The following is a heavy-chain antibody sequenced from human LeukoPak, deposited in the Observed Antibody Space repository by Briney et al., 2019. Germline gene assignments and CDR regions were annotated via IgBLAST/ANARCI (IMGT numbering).Heavy chain of an antibody. Sequence: ASVKVSCKASGYTFTSYAMHWVRQAPGQRLEWMGWINAGNGNTEYSQKFQGRVTITRDTSASTAYMELSSLRSEDTAVYYCARDYSGYDYYFDYWGQGTLVTVSS. D-gene: IGHD5-12*01. CDR3: ARDYSGYDYYFDY. V-gene: IGHV1-3*01. J-gene: IGHJ4*02. CDR1: GYTFTSYA. CDR2: INAGNGNT.